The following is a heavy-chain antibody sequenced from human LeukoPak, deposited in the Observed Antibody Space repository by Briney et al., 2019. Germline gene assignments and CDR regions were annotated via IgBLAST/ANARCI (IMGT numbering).Heavy chain of an antibody. D-gene: IGHD1-26*01. V-gene: IGHV3-33*01. J-gene: IGHJ3*02. CDR3: AREMYSGDAFDI. CDR2: IWYDGSNK. Sequence: GRSLRLSCAASGFTFSSYGMHWVRQAPGKGLEWVAVIWYDGSNKYYADSVKGRFTISRDNSKNTLYLQMNSLRAEDTAVYYCAREMYSGDAFDIWGQGTMVTVSS. CDR1: GFTFSSYG.